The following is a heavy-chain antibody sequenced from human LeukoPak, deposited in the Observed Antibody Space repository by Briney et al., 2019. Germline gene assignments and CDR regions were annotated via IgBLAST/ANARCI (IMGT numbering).Heavy chain of an antibody. CDR1: GYTFTSYA. J-gene: IGHJ4*02. Sequence: ASVKVSCKASGYTFTSYAMHWVRQAPGQGLEWMGGIIPIFGTANYAQKFQGRVTITADGSTSTAYMELSSLRSEDTAVYYCARGPTIFGVVASFWGQGTLVTVSS. CDR3: ARGPTIFGVVASF. V-gene: IGHV1-69*13. CDR2: IIPIFGTA. D-gene: IGHD3-3*01.